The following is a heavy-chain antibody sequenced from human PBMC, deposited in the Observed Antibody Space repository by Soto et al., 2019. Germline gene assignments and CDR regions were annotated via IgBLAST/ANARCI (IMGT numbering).Heavy chain of an antibody. D-gene: IGHD6-6*01. J-gene: IGHJ4*02. CDR3: ARDRGGYSSSSDPDYDY. CDR2: ISAYNGNT. Sequence: AASVKVSCKASGYTFTSYGISWVRQAPGQGLEWMGWISAYNGNTNYAQKLQGRVTMTTDTSTSTAYMELRSLRSDDTAVYYCARDRGGYSSSSDPDYDYWGQGTLVTAPQ. CDR1: GYTFTSYG. V-gene: IGHV1-18*01.